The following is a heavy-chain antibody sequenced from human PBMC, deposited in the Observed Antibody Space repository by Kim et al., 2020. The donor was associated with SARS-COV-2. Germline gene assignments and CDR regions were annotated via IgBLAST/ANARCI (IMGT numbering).Heavy chain of an antibody. V-gene: IGHV3-33*01. J-gene: IGHJ4*02. D-gene: IGHD3-22*01. Sequence: GGSLRLSCAASGFTFSSYGMHWVRQAPGKGLEWVAVIWYDGSNKYYADSVKGRFTISRDNSKNTLYLQMNSLRAEDTAVYYCARDPYDYDSRSTPFGYWGQGTLVTVSS. CDR2: IWYDGSNK. CDR1: GFTFSSYG. CDR3: ARDPYDYDSRSTPFGY.